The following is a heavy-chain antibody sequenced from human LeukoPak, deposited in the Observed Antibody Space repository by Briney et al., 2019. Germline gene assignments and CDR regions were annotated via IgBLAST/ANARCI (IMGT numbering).Heavy chain of an antibody. CDR1: GYTFTGYY. J-gene: IGHJ5*02. Sequence: ASVKVSCKASGYTFTGYYMHWVRQAPGQGLEWMGWINPNSGGTNYAQKFQGRVTMTRDTSISTAYMELSRLRSDDTAVYYCARYSGYDFGWYNWFDPWGQGTLVTVSS. V-gene: IGHV1-2*02. D-gene: IGHD5-12*01. CDR3: ARYSGYDFGWYNWFDP. CDR2: INPNSGGT.